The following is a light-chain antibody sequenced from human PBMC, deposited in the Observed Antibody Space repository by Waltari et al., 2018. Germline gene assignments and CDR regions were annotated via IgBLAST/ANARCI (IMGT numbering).Light chain of an antibody. J-gene: IGKJ2*01. Sequence: DIQLTQSPSFLSVYVGDQVFITCRASQDIGSAVAWYQQKPGKAPKLLIYAASTLQTGVSARFSASGSGTEFTLTYSGLQREDFASYYCQQLNDYPGSFGQGTRLEIK. CDR1: QDIGSA. CDR2: AAS. V-gene: IGKV1-9*01. CDR3: QQLNDYPGS.